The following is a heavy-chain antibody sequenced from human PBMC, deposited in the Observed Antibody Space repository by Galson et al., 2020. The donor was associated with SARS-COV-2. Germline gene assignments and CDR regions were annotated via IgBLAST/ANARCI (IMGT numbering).Heavy chain of an antibody. CDR2: ISYDGSNK. D-gene: IGHD2-21*01. Sequence: GGSLRLSCAASGFTFSSYAMHWVRQAPGKGLEWVAVISYDGSNKYYADSVKGRFTISRDNSKNTLYLQMNSLRAEDTAVYYCAREGKLYCGGDCYSEGTLDYWGQGTLVTVSS. J-gene: IGHJ4*02. V-gene: IGHV3-30-3*01. CDR3: AREGKLYCGGDCYSEGTLDY. CDR1: GFTFSSYA.